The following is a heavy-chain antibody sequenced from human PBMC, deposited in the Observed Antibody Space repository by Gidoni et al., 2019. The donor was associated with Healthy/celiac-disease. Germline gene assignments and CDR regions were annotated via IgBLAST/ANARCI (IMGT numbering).Heavy chain of an antibody. D-gene: IGHD6-13*01. CDR3: ASRGVPSTWGSKDYYYYGMDV. Sequence: QVQLVQSGAEVKKPGASVKVSCKASGYTFTSYDINWLRQATGQGLEWMGWMNPNSGNTGYAQKFQGRVTMTRNTSISTAYMELSSLRSEDTAVYYCASRGVPSTWGSKDYYYYGMDVWGQGTTVTVSS. CDR2: MNPNSGNT. CDR1: GYTFTSYD. J-gene: IGHJ6*02. V-gene: IGHV1-8*01.